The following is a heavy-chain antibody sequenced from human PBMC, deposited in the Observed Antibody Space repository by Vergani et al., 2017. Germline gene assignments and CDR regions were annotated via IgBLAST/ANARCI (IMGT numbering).Heavy chain of an antibody. V-gene: IGHV4-61*02. J-gene: IGHJ3*01. CDR3: ARRGGGYYSGGKVHPLRTACDV. Sequence: QVQLQASGPGRVKPSQTLSLTCTMSGGSISAGYYFWSWIRQPAGQGLEWLGHISASGNASHRPSLKTRVSMSVDTSKNQFSLTGTSVTAADTAIYFCARRGGGYYSGGKVHPLRTACDVWVHATVVTVCS. D-gene: IGHD2-15*01. CDR2: ISASGNA. CDR1: GGSISAGYYF.